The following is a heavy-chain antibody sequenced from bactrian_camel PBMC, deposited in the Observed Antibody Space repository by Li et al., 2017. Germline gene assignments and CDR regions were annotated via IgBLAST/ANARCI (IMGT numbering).Heavy chain of an antibody. V-gene: IGHV3S40*01. CDR2: FHSGSGT. CDR1: GFAFSSYY. Sequence: VQLVESGGSLVQPGGSLRLSCAASGFAFSSYYMSWVRQAPGKEREGVAAFHSGSGTYYADSVKGRFAISYAGDTVYLQMNSLKPGDTAMYYCAAEATDLDYGLGTFGEYDYWGQGTQVTVS. D-gene: IGHD5*01. CDR3: AAEATDLDYGLGTFGEYDY. J-gene: IGHJ4*01.